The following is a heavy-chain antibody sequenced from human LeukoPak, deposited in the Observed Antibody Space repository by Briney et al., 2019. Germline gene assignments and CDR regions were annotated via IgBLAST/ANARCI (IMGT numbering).Heavy chain of an antibody. CDR1: GGSISSGDFY. CDR3: ARYYDLLTAYYPHFDY. J-gene: IGHJ4*02. V-gene: IGHV4-30-4*01. Sequence: SQTLSLTCTVSGGSISSGDFYWSWIRQPPGKGLEGIGYIYYSGTTHFNPSLKSRLTMSVDTSKNQFSLKLSSVTAAVTAVYYCARYYDLLTAYYPHFDYWGQGTLVTVSS. D-gene: IGHD3-9*01. CDR2: IYYSGTT.